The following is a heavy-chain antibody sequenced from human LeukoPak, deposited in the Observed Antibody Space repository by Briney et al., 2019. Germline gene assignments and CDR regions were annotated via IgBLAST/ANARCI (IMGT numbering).Heavy chain of an antibody. V-gene: IGHV1-2*02. Sequence: ASVKVSCKASGYTFTGYYMHWVRQAPGQGLEWMGWINPNSGGTNYAQKFQGRVTMTRDTSISTAYMELSRLRSDDTAVYYCARTRDYYGSGSNYWNWFDPWGQGTLVTVSS. J-gene: IGHJ5*02. D-gene: IGHD3-10*01. CDR1: GYTFTGYY. CDR3: ARTRDYYGSGSNYWNWFDP. CDR2: INPNSGGT.